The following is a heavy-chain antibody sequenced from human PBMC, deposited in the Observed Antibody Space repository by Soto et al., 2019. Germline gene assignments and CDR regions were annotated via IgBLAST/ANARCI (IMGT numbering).Heavy chain of an antibody. CDR2: IYHSGST. CDR3: AREAYYYGSGSTLHYGMDV. D-gene: IGHD3-10*01. V-gene: IGHV4-4*02. CDR1: GGSISSSNW. Sequence: SETLSLTCAVSGGSISSSNWWSWVRQPPGKGLEWIGEIYHSGSTNYNPSLKSRVTISVDKSKNQFSLKLSSVTAADTAVYYCAREAYYYGSGSTLHYGMDVWGQGTTVTVSS. J-gene: IGHJ6*02.